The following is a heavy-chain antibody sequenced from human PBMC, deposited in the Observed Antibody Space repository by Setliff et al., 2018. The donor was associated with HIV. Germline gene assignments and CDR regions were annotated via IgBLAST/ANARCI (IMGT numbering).Heavy chain of an antibody. V-gene: IGHV1-45*02. CDR3: ARSSRANEAFDV. J-gene: IGHJ3*01. CDR1: GYTFTDHY. CDR2: FTPFNDNT. Sequence: SVKVSCKASGYTFTDHYLHWVRQAPGQALEWMGWFTPFNDNTNYAQKYWGRISITRDRSMSTAYMELSSLRSEDTGMYYCARSSRANEAFDVWGQGTMVTVSS.